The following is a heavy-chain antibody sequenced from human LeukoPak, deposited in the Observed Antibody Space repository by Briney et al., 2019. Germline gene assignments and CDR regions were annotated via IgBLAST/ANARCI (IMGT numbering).Heavy chain of an antibody. J-gene: IGHJ6*02. CDR1: GFTFSSYA. CDR2: ISGSGGST. D-gene: IGHD3-10*01. V-gene: IGHV3-23*01. CDR3: AKASVMYYCGSGSYYYYYGMDV. Sequence: PGGSLRLSCAASGFTFSSYAMSWVRQAPGKGLEWVSAISGSGGSTYYADSVKGRFTISRDNSKNTLYLQMNSLRAEDTAVYYCAKASVMYYCGSGSYYYYYGMDVWGQGTTVTVSS.